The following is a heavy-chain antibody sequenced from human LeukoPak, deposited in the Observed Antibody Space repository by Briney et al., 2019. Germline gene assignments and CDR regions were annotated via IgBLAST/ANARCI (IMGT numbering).Heavy chain of an antibody. CDR3: STGEHF. D-gene: IGHD1/OR15-1a*01. Sequence: GALRLSCSASGLTLSGYWMHWVRQIPGKGLVWVSRIDSDGGGTSYADSVKGRFTISRDDVKNMLYLQMNSLRVEDTGLYYCSTGEHFWGQGTLVTVSS. V-gene: IGHV3-74*01. J-gene: IGHJ4*02. CDR1: GLTLSGYW. CDR2: IDSDGGGT.